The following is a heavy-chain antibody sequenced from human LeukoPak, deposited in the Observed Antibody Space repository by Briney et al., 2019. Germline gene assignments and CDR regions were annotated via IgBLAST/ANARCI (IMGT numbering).Heavy chain of an antibody. J-gene: IGHJ5*02. D-gene: IGHD6-19*01. CDR1: GFXFSNYA. CDR3: ARDQPGTYTLSST. V-gene: IGHV3-30-3*01. Sequence: GGSLRLSCAASGFXFSNYAIHWVRQAPGKGLEWVAFISFDGSDKYYADSVKGRFTISRDNSKNTLYLQMNSLRAEDTAVYYCARDQPGTYTLSSTWGQGTLVTVSS. CDR2: ISFDGSDK.